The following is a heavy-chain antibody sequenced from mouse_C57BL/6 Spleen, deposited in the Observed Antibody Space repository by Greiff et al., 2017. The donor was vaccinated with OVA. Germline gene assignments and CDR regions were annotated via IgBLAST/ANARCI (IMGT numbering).Heavy chain of an antibody. CDR3: ARSPRGPWFAY. CDR2: IDPSDSYT. Sequence: QVQLQQPGAELVKPGASVKLSCKASGYTFTSYWMQWVKQRPGQGLEWIGEIDPSDSYTNYNQKFKGKATLTVDTSSSTAYMQLSSLTSEDSAVYYCARSPRGPWFAYWGQGTLVTVSA. CDR1: GYTFTSYW. J-gene: IGHJ3*01. V-gene: IGHV1-50*01.